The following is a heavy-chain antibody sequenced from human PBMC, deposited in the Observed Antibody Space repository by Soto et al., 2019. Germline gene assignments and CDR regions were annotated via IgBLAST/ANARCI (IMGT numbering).Heavy chain of an antibody. CDR2: ISYDGSNK. J-gene: IGHJ6*02. CDR1: GFTFSSYA. V-gene: IGHV3-30-3*02. Sequence: GGSLRLSCAASGFTFSSYAMHWVRQAPGKGLEWVADISYDGSNKYYADSVKGRFTISRDNSKNTLYLQMNSLRAEDTAVYYCPNDRVIYCSSNSCMHRYCDSGMDVWGQGTTVTVSS. D-gene: IGHD2-2*01. CDR3: PNDRVIYCSSNSCMHRYCDSGMDV.